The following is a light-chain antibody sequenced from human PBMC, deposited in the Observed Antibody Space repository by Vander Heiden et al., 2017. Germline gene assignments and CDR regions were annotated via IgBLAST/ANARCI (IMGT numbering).Light chain of an antibody. J-gene: IGKJ3*01. V-gene: IGKV3-20*01. Sequence: EIVLTQSPGTLSSSPGERATLSCRASQSVSSSYLAWYQQKPGQAPRLLIYGASSRATGIPDRFSGSGPGTDFTLTISRLEPEDFAVYYCQQYGSSPRGIFTFGPGTKVDIK. CDR1: QSVSSSY. CDR3: QQYGSSPRGIFT. CDR2: GAS.